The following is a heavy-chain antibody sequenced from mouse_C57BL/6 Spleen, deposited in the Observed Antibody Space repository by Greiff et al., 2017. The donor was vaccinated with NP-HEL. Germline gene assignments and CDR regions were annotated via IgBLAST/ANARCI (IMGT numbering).Heavy chain of an antibody. Sequence: EVQLQQSGAELVRPGASVKLSCTASGFNIKDYYMHWVKQRPEQGLEWIGRIDPEDGDTEYAPKFQGKATMTADTSSNTAYLQLSSLTSEDTAVYYCTTDYYVSSWVAYWGQGTLVTVSA. D-gene: IGHD1-1*01. CDR3: TTDYYVSSWVAY. J-gene: IGHJ3*01. V-gene: IGHV14-1*01. CDR2: IDPEDGDT. CDR1: GFNIKDYY.